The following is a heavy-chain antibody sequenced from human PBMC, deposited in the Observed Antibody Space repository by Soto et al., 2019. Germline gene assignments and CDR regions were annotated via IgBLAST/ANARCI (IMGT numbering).Heavy chain of an antibody. D-gene: IGHD6-13*01. J-gene: IGHJ4*02. CDR1: GFTFRSYW. Sequence: PGGSLRLSCAASGFTFRSYWMHWVRQAPGKGLVVVSRINIDGSSTSYADSVKCRLTISRDNAKKTLYLQMNSLRAEDTAVYYCAKVEDSSSWYDYWGQGNPVNVSS. CDR2: INIDGSST. CDR3: AKVEDSSSWYDY. V-gene: IGHV3-74*01.